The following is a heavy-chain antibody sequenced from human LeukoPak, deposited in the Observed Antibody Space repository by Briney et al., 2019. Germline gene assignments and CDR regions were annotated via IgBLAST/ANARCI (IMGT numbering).Heavy chain of an antibody. CDR3: AKGIYSSGWSYFDY. CDR2: LSGSGITT. D-gene: IGHD6-19*01. Sequence: PGGPLRLSCAASGFTFSNSAMSWVRQAPGKGLEWVSTLSGSGITTYYADSVKGRFTISRDNSKNTLYLQMNSLRAEDTAVYYCAKGIYSSGWSYFDYWGHGTLVTVCS. V-gene: IGHV3-23*01. CDR1: GFTFSNSA. J-gene: IGHJ4*01.